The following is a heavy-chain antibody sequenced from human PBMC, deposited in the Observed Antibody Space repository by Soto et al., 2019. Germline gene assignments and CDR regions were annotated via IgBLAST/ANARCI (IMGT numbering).Heavy chain of an antibody. CDR1: GFTFSSYS. J-gene: IGHJ5*02. D-gene: IGHD3-22*01. Sequence: EVQLVESGGGLVKPGGSLRLSCAASGFTFSSYSMNWVRQAPGKGLEWVSSISSSSSYIYYADSVKGRFTISRDNAKNSLDLQMNSLRAEDTAVYYCARDVTSSTYYYLSPGGFDPWGQGTLVTVSS. CDR2: ISSSSSYI. V-gene: IGHV3-21*01. CDR3: ARDVTSSTYYYLSPGGFDP.